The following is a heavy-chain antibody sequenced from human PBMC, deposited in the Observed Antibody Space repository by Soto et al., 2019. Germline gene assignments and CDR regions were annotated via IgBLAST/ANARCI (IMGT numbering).Heavy chain of an antibody. CDR3: AMVDVYVTPSPQDV. Sequence: QVQLVQSGAEVMNPGASVKVSCKASGYSFTRYGIGWARQAPGQGLEWMGWINAYNGNTNYAQNLQGRLTLTTDTSTTTAYMELRSLISNDTAIYYCAMVDVYVTPSPQDVWGQGTTVTVSS. J-gene: IGHJ6*02. D-gene: IGHD3-16*01. CDR1: GYSFTRYG. CDR2: INAYNGNT. V-gene: IGHV1-18*01.